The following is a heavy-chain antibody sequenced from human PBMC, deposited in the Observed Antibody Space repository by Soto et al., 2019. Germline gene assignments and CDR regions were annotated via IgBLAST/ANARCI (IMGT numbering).Heavy chain of an antibody. Sequence: EVQLVEPGGGLLRPGGSLRLPCEASGLPFSGYEMNWARQAKGKSLEWVSFIGTAGDTYYPGSVKGRFTISRENAKNSLYLQMNSLRAGDTAVYYCARRNWVWDAFDIWGHGTMVTVSS. CDR2: IGTAGDT. V-gene: IGHV3-13*04. CDR1: GLPFSGYE. D-gene: IGHD7-27*01. CDR3: ARRNWVWDAFDI. J-gene: IGHJ3*02.